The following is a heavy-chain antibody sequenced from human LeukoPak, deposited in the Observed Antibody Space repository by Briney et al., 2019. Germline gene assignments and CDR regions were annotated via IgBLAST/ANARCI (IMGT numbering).Heavy chain of an antibody. J-gene: IGHJ4*02. Sequence: GGSLRLSGAASGFTFSSYWMSWVRQAPGKGLEWVANIKQDGSEKYYVDSVKGRFTISRDNAKNSLYLQIKSLRAEDTAVYYCAREGSSSTPPFDYWGQGALVTVSS. D-gene: IGHD6-6*01. V-gene: IGHV3-7*01. CDR2: IKQDGSEK. CDR1: GFTFSSYW. CDR3: AREGSSSTPPFDY.